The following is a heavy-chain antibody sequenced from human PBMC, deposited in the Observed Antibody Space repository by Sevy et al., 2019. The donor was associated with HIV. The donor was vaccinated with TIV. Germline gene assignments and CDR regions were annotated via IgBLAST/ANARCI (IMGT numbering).Heavy chain of an antibody. J-gene: IGHJ4*02. CDR1: GDSVSSNSAT. Sequence: SQTLSLTCAISGDSVSSNSATWSWIRQSPSRGLEWLGRTYYRPKWYNDYAVSVKSRITINPDTSKNQFSLQLNSVTPEDTAVYYCARIEYSSTWYFDYWGQGTLVTVSS. CDR3: ARIEYSSTWYFDY. V-gene: IGHV6-1*01. D-gene: IGHD6-13*01. CDR2: TYYRPKWYN.